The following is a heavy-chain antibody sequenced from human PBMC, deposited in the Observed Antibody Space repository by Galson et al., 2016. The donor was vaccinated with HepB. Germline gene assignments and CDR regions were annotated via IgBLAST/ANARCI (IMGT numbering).Heavy chain of an antibody. CDR2: ITGRGTST. CDR1: GFSSSSYA. J-gene: IGHJ3*01. CDR3: AKDPQWTTSSRGAFDV. V-gene: IGHV3-23*01. D-gene: IGHD6-6*01. Sequence: SLRLSCAASGFSSSSYALSWVRQAPGKGLEWVSTITGRGTSTYYADSVEGRFTISRDNSKSTLYLQMNGLRAEDTAVYYCAKDPQWTTSSRGAFDVWGQGTMLTVFS.